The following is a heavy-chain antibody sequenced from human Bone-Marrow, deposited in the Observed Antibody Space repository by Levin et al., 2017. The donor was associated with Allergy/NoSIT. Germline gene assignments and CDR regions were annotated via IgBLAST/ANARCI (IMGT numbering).Heavy chain of an antibody. D-gene: IGHD5-24*01. V-gene: IGHV3-30*18. Sequence: QPGGSLRLSCEASGFTFSSHGMHWVRQAPGKGLEWVAIISYDGSTESYADSVKGRFTISRDNSKNTVYLQSNNLRSEDTAVYFCAKAWARREMTSALDSWGQGTLVTVSS. CDR1: GFTFSSHG. J-gene: IGHJ4*02. CDR2: ISYDGSTE. CDR3: AKAWARREMTSALDS.